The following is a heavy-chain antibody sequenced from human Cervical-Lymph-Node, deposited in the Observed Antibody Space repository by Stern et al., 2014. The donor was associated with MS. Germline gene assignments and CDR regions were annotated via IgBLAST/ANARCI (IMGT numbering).Heavy chain of an antibody. J-gene: IGHJ3*02. Sequence: QVQLVQSGAEVKKPGASVKVSCKPSGYAFTSNAIHWVRQAPGQRLEWMGWINPGNGNTKYSQKFQGRVTITGDTSASTAYMELSSLRSEDTAVYYCARVSGYYSAFDIWGQGTMVTVS. CDR2: INPGNGNT. D-gene: IGHD3-22*01. CDR1: GYAFTSNA. V-gene: IGHV1-3*01. CDR3: ARVSGYYSAFDI.